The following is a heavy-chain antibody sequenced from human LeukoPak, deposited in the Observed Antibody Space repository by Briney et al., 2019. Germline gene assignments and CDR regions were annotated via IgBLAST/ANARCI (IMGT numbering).Heavy chain of an antibody. D-gene: IGHD6-19*01. J-gene: IGHJ4*02. CDR1: GFNFSSSW. CDR2: IKQEGSDK. CDR3: ARGVFASGWYPDYFDY. Sequence: GGSLRLSCAASGFNFSSSWMSWVRQAPGKGLEWVANIKQEGSDKYYVDSVKGRFTISRDDAKNSLYLQVNSLRAEDTAVYYCARGVFASGWYPDYFDYWGQGTLVAVSS. V-gene: IGHV3-7*01.